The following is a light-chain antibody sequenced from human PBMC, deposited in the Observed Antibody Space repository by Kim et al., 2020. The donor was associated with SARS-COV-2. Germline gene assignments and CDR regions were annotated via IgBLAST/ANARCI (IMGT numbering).Light chain of an antibody. CDR3: ATWDNSLSSAV. CDR1: SSNIGINY. Sequence: QSVLTQPPSVSAAPGQKVTISCSGSSSNIGINYLSWYRHLPGTAPKLLIYDNDKRPSGIPDRFSGSKSGTSAALGITGLQTEDEADYYCATWDNSLSSAVFGGGTKVTVL. V-gene: IGLV1-51*01. CDR2: DND. J-gene: IGLJ3*02.